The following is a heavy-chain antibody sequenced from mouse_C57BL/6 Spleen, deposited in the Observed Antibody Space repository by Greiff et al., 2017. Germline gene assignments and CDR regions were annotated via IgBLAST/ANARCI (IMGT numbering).Heavy chain of an antibody. CDR1: GYTFTSYW. CDR3: ARRSYYYAMDY. Sequence: LQQPGAELVRPGSSVKLSCKASGYTFTSYWMDWVKQRPGQGLEWIGNIYPSDSETHYNQKFKDKATLTVDKSSSTAYMQLSSLTSEDSAVYYCARRSYYYAMDYWGQGTSVTVSS. J-gene: IGHJ4*01. V-gene: IGHV1-61*01. CDR2: IYPSDSET.